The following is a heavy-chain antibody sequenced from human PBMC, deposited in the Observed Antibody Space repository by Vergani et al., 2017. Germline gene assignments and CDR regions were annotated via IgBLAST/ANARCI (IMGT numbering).Heavy chain of an antibody. CDR3: ASDATTGGFDI. CDR1: GGSISSYY. Sequence: QVQLQESGPGLVKPSETLFLTCTVSGGSISSYYWSWIRQPPGKGLEWIGYIYYSGSTNYNPSLKSRVTISVDTSKNQFSLKLSSVTAADTAVYYCASDATTGGFDIWGQGTMVTVSS. V-gene: IGHV4-59*01. J-gene: IGHJ3*02. CDR2: IYYSGST. D-gene: IGHD5-12*01.